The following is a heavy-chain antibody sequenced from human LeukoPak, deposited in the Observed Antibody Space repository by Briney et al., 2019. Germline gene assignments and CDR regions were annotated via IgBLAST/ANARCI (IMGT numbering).Heavy chain of an antibody. CDR1: GYTFTSYD. CDR2: MNPNSGNT. Sequence: ASVKVSCKASGYTFTSYDINWVRQATGQGLEWMGWMNPNSGNTIYAQKFQGRVTITRNTSISTAYLALSSMRSEDTVVYCCARGVGRFLEWLLPRRRGVSSGGYYYYMDVWGKGTTVTVSS. D-gene: IGHD3-3*01. J-gene: IGHJ6*03. CDR3: ARGVGRFLEWLLPRRRGVSSGGYYYYMDV. V-gene: IGHV1-8*03.